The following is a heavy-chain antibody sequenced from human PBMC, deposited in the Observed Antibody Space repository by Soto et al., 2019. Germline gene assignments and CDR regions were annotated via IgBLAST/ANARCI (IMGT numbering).Heavy chain of an antibody. V-gene: IGHV4-59*08. J-gene: IGHJ4*02. Sequence: QVQLQESGPGLVKPSETLSLTCTVSGGSISSYYWSWIRQPPGKGLEWIGYIYYSGSTNYNPSVKTSVTISVATSKSQFSLKLDSMPAADTLVYYCARHNYGSGSTYFDYWGQGTMVTVSS. CDR3: ARHNYGSGSTYFDY. CDR2: IYYSGST. CDR1: GGSISSYY. D-gene: IGHD3-10*01.